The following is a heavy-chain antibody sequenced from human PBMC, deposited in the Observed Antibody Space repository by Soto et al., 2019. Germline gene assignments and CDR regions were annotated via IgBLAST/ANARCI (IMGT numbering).Heavy chain of an antibody. J-gene: IGHJ6*02. CDR3: ARFGGYGQCPARATYNYYGMDV. CDR1: GGSISSYY. V-gene: IGHV4-59*01. D-gene: IGHD6-25*01. Sequence: SETLSLTCTVSGGSISSYYWSWIRQPPGKGLEWIGYIYYSGSTNYNPSLKSRVTISVDTSKNQFSLKLSSVTAADTAVYYCARFGGYGQCPARATYNYYGMDVWGQGTTVIVSS. CDR2: IYYSGST.